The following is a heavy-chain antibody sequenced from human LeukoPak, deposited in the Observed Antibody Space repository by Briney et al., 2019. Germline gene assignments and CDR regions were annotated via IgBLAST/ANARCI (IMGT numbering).Heavy chain of an antibody. Sequence: PSETLSLTCTVSGGSISTYYWSWIRQPPGKGLEYIGYIYYSGSTNYNPSLKSRVTISLDTSKNQFSLKLSSVTAADTAVYYCATTTIRLGYWGQGTLVTVSS. CDR2: IYYSGST. V-gene: IGHV4-59*12. J-gene: IGHJ4*02. CDR1: GGSISTYY. D-gene: IGHD1-26*01. CDR3: ATTTIRLGY.